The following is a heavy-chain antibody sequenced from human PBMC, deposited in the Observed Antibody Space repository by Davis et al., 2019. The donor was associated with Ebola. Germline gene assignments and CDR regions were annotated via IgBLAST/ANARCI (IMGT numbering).Heavy chain of an antibody. D-gene: IGHD6-19*01. V-gene: IGHV3-23*01. J-gene: IGHJ4*02. Sequence: PGGSLRLSCAASGFTSGITFINYAMSSVRQAPGESLKWVPAISGSGESTYYADSVKGRFTISRDSASNSLFLQMNSLRGEDTAVYYCAATTQSAYNIGSGGCWGQGTLATVSS. CDR1: GFTSGITFINYA. CDR3: AATTQSAYNIGSGGC. CDR2: ISGSGEST.